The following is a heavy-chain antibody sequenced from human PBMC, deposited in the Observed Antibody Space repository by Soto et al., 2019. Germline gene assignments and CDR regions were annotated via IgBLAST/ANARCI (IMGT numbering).Heavy chain of an antibody. CDR2: IYYSGST. CDR1: GGSISSGDYY. V-gene: IGHV4-30-4*01. Sequence: PSETLSLTCTVSGGSISSGDYYRSWIRQPPGKGLEWIGYIYYSGSTYYNPSLKSRVTISVDTSKNQFSLKLSSVTAADTAVYYCARDLGRFLEWSKRYYYYYGMDVWGQGTTVTAP. CDR3: ARDLGRFLEWSKRYYYYYGMDV. D-gene: IGHD3-3*01. J-gene: IGHJ6*02.